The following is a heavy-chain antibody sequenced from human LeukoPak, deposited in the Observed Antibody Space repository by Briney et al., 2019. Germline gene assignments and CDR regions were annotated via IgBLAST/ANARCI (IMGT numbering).Heavy chain of an antibody. Sequence: QPGGSLRLSCAASGFTFSSHAMSWVRQAPGKGLEWVSAISGSGGSTYYADSVKGRFTISRDNSKNTLYLQMNSLRAEDTAVYYCAKDSKGPFIAVAGTGPYYFDYWGQGTLVTVSS. CDR3: AKDSKGPFIAVAGTGPYYFDY. CDR2: ISGSGGST. CDR1: GFTFSSHA. V-gene: IGHV3-23*01. D-gene: IGHD6-19*01. J-gene: IGHJ4*02.